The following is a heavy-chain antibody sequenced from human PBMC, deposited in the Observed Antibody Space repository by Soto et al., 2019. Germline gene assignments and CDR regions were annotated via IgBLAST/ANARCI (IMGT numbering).Heavy chain of an antibody. CDR1: GYTLTELS. Sequence: ASVKVSCKVSGYTLTELSMHWVRQAPGKGLEWMGGFDPEDGETIYAQKFQGRVTVTEDTSTDTAYMELSSLRSEDTAVYYCATWFRWDDAFDIWGQGTMVTVSS. J-gene: IGHJ3*02. CDR2: FDPEDGET. D-gene: IGHD1-26*01. V-gene: IGHV1-24*01. CDR3: ATWFRWDDAFDI.